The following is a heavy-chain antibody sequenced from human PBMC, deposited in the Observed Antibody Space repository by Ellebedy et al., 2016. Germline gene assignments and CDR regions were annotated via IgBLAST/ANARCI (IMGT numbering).Heavy chain of an antibody. D-gene: IGHD3-22*01. CDR3: ARVSYGTIVVVITPDY. V-gene: IGHV1-18*01. CDR2: ISAYNGNT. J-gene: IGHJ4*02. CDR1: GYTFTSCG. Sequence: ASVKVSCXASGYTFTSCGISWVRQAPGQGLEWMGWISAYNGNTNYAQKLQGRVTMTTDTSTSTAYMELRSLRSDDTAVYYCARVSYGTIVVVITPDYWGQGTLVTVSS.